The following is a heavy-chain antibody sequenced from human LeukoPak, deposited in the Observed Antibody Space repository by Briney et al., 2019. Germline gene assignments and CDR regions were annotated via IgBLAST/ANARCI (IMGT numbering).Heavy chain of an antibody. D-gene: IGHD6-13*01. V-gene: IGHV3-7*01. CDR3: LRDRGYSTYDC. Sequence: GGALRLSCAASACTFSDYWMNWLRQAPAKGLEGVGGVKQDGSEKWYVVSVKGRFTIARDNAKNSLYLQMNTLRAEDTAVYYCLRDRGYSTYDCWGQGTLVTVSS. CDR1: ACTFSDYW. J-gene: IGHJ4*02. CDR2: VKQDGSEK.